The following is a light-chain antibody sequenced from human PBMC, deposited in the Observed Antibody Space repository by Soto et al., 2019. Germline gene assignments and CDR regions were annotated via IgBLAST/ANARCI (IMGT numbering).Light chain of an antibody. CDR3: CSHAGSYPYEDV. J-gene: IGLJ1*01. V-gene: IGLV2-11*01. CDR2: DVS. CDR1: SSDVGGYNY. Sequence: QSALTQPRSVSGSPGQSVTISCTGTSSDVGGYNYVSWYQQHPGKAPKLMIYDVSKRPSGVPGRFSGSKSGNTASLTISGLQAKDEADYYSCSHAGSYPYEDVFGTGTKLTVL.